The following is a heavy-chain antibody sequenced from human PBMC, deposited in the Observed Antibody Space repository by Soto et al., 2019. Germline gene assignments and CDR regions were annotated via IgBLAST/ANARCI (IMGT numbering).Heavy chain of an antibody. CDR2: IIPIIGII. CDR1: GGTFSTYT. J-gene: IGHJ6*02. CDR3: AREPLPPYYDFWSGYYHPYYYYYGMDV. Sequence: GASVKVSCKASGGTFSTYTITWVRQAPGQGLEWMGRIIPIIGIINYAQKFQGWVTMTRDTSISTAYMELSRLRSDDTAVYYCAREPLPPYYDFWSGYYHPYYYYYGMDVWGQGTTVTAP. D-gene: IGHD3-3*01. V-gene: IGHV1-69*04.